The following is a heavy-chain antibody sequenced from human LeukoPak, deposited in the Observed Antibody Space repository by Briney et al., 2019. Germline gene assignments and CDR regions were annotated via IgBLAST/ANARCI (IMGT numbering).Heavy chain of an antibody. CDR2: IGGSSGST. D-gene: IGHD2-2*01. Sequence: PGGSLRLSCAASGFTFSTYAMSWVREAPGKGLEWVSAIGGSSGSTIYADSVKARFTISTDSPKKSVYPQMYSLRAEETAVYHWAKDRCSTTSCYLLDYWGPGTLVTVSS. CDR1: GFTFSTYA. V-gene: IGHV3-23*01. J-gene: IGHJ4*02. CDR3: AKDRCSTTSCYLLDY.